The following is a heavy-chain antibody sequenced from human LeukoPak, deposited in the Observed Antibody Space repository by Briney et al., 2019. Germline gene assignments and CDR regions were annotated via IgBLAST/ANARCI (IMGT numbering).Heavy chain of an antibody. J-gene: IGHJ4*02. Sequence: SGPTLVNPTPTLTLTCTFSGLSLRTRGMCVSWIRQPPGKALEWLSRIAWDDDKYYSTSLKTRLTISKDTSKNQVVLTMTNMDPVDTATYYCARDQFGEKGIAAAPFDYWGQGTLVTVSS. D-gene: IGHD6-13*01. CDR1: GLSLRTRGMC. CDR3: ARDQFGEKGIAAAPFDY. V-gene: IGHV2-70*11. CDR2: IAWDDDK.